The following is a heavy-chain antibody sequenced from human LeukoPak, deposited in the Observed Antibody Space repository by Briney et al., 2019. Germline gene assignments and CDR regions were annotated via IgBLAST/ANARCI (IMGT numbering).Heavy chain of an antibody. J-gene: IGHJ4*02. D-gene: IGHD6-6*01. CDR3: ARKKYHRLDY. Sequence: PGGSLRLSCAASGFTFDNYAMHWVRQAPGRGLEWVSGISWNSDSIGYADSVRGRFTISRDNAKNSLYLQMNSLRAEDTAVYYCARKKYHRLDYWGQGTLVTVSS. V-gene: IGHV3-9*01. CDR1: GFTFDNYA. CDR2: ISWNSDSI.